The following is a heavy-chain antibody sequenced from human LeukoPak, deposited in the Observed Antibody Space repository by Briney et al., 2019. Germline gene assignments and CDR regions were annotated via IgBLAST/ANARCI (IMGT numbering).Heavy chain of an antibody. CDR2: IYYSGST. V-gene: IGHV4-31*03. CDR1: GGSISSGGYY. CDR3: ARARVYDSSGYYFGKRATYFDY. J-gene: IGHJ4*02. Sequence: SETLSLTCTVSGGSISSGGYYWSWIRQHPGKGLEWIGYIYYSGSTYYNPSLKSRVTISVDTPKNQFSLKLSSVTAADTAVYYCARARVYDSSGYYFGKRATYFDYWGQGTLVTVSS. D-gene: IGHD3-22*01.